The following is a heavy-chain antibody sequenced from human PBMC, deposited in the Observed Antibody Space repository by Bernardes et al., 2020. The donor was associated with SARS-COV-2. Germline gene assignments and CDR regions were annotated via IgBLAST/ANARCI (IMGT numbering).Heavy chain of an antibody. CDR3: AKVMSSGSPDWIDP. V-gene: IGHV3-23*01. CDR2: ISGTSDLT. D-gene: IGHD6-19*01. CDR1: GFTFSSYA. J-gene: IGHJ5*02. Sequence: GGSLRLSCEGSGFTFSSYAMSWVRQAPGKGLEWVSSISGTSDLTYYADSVKGRFTISRDNARNTLYLQMSNLRAEDAAIYYCAKVMSSGSPDWIDPWGPGTLVTVSS.